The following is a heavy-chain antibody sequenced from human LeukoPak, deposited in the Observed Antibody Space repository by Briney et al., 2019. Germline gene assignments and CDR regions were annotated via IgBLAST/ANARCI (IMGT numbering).Heavy chain of an antibody. CDR2: ISWNSGSI. D-gene: IGHD6-13*01. Sequence: GRSLRLSCAASGFTFDDYAMHWVRQAPGKGLEWVSGISWNSGSIGYADSVKGRFTISRDNAKNSLYLQMNRLRAEDTALYYCALGYSSSWYGGLFDYWGQGTLVTVSS. CDR3: ALGYSSSWYGGLFDY. V-gene: IGHV3-9*01. CDR1: GFTFDDYA. J-gene: IGHJ4*02.